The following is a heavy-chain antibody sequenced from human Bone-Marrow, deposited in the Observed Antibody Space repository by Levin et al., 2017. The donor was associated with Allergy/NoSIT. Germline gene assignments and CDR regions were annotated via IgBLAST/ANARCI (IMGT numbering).Heavy chain of an antibody. CDR3: VRVTGSFTLPCNKYFDS. Sequence: SETLSLTCTVSGVSFTSDDYYWSWIRQPAGKGLEWIGRISTSRATNYNPSLEGRVTLSLPTSKKQLYLELTSVTATDTAVYFCVRVTGSFTLPCNKYFDSWGQGTLVTVSS. J-gene: IGHJ4*02. V-gene: IGHV4-61*02. CDR1: GVSFTSDDYY. D-gene: IGHD3-9*01. CDR2: ISTSRAT.